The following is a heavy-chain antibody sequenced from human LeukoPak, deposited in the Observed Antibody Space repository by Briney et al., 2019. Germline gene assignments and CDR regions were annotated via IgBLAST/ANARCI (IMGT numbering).Heavy chain of an antibody. CDR1: GFTFNSYE. Sequence: PGGSLRLSCAASGFTFNSYEMNWVRQAPGKGLEWISYISSSANSIYYADSVKGRFTISRDNAKNSLYLQMNSLRAEDTAVYYCARDGQGIAVAFDYWGQGTLVTVSS. J-gene: IGHJ4*02. CDR3: ARDGQGIAVAFDY. V-gene: IGHV3-48*03. D-gene: IGHD6-19*01. CDR2: ISSSANSI.